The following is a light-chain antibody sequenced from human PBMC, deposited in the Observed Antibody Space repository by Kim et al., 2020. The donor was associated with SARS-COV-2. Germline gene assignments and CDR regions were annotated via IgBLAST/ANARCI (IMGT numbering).Light chain of an antibody. CDR3: QQRNSWPPAVT. Sequence: PGERATLSCRASQSIDTYLAWYQQRPGQAPRLLVYDASNRATGVPDRFSGSGSGTDFTLTIISLEPEDFSTYYCQQRNSWPPAVTFGGGTKVDIK. CDR1: QSIDTY. V-gene: IGKV3-11*01. CDR2: DAS. J-gene: IGKJ4*01.